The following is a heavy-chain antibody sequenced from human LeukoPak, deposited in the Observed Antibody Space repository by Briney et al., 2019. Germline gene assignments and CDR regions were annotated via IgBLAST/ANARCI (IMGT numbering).Heavy chain of an antibody. J-gene: IGHJ4*02. V-gene: IGHV4-39*01. CDR3: ARGKPRWDVAGRPSGFDY. CDR2: IYYSGST. Sequence: PSETLSLTCTVSGGSISSSSYYWGWIRQPPGKGLEWIGSIYYSGSTYYNPSLKSRVTISVDTSKNQFSLKLSSVTAADTAVYYCARGKPRWDVAGRPSGFDYWGQGTLVTVSS. D-gene: IGHD6-19*01. CDR1: GGSISSSSYY.